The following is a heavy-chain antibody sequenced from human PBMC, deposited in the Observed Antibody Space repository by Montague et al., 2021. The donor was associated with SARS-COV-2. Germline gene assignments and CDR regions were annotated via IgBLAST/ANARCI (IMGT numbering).Heavy chain of an antibody. V-gene: IGHV3-7*03. CDR1: GFTFSTFW. Sequence: SLRLSCAASGFTFSTFWMTWVRQVPGNGLEWVANIKQDGSEKYYVDSVKGRFTISGDNAKNSLYLQLDSLRAEDTAVYYCARGYDSSGYQYWGQGTLVTVSS. CDR2: IKQDGSEK. CDR3: ARGYDSSGYQY. J-gene: IGHJ4*02. D-gene: IGHD3-22*01.